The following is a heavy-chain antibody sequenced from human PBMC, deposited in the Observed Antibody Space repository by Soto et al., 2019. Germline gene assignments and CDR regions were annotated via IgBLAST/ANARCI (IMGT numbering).Heavy chain of an antibody. CDR2: FDPEDGET. CDR3: ATPSSGSSSFAFAGNYYYYYGMDV. D-gene: IGHD6-13*01. Sequence: ASVKVSCKVSGYTLTELSMHWVRQAPGKGLEWMGGFDPEDGETIYAQKFQGRVTMTEDTSTDPAYMELSSLRSEDTAVYYCATPSSGSSSFAFAGNYYYYYGMDVWGQGTTVTVSS. V-gene: IGHV1-24*01. CDR1: GYTLTELS. J-gene: IGHJ6*02.